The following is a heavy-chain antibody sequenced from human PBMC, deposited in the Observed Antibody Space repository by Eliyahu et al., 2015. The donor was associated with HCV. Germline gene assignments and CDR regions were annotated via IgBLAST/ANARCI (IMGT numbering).Heavy chain of an antibody. CDR3: AKPPNSYYNSADYY. CDR2: ISGSGDST. J-gene: IGHJ4*02. D-gene: IGHD3-10*01. Sequence: EVQLLESGGGLVQPGGSLRLSCAASGFTFSSYEMXWVRQAPGKGLGWVSAISGSGDSTYYADSVKGRLTISRDNSKNTLYLQMNTLRAEDTAVYYCAKPPNSYYNSADYYWGQGTLVTVSS. CDR1: GFTFSSYE. V-gene: IGHV3-23*01.